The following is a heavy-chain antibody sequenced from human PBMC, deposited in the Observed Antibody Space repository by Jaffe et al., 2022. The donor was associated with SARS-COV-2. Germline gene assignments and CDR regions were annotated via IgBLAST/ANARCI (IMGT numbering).Heavy chain of an antibody. Sequence: QVQLQESGPGLVKPSETLSLTCTVSGGSISSYYWSWIRQPPGKGLEWIGYIYYSGSTNYNPSLKSRVTISVDTSKNQFSLKLSSVTAADTAVYYCARVAPLIAVAGISYFDYWGQGTLVTVSS. CDR1: GGSISSYY. V-gene: IGHV4-59*01. D-gene: IGHD6-19*01. CDR3: ARVAPLIAVAGISYFDY. J-gene: IGHJ4*02. CDR2: IYYSGST.